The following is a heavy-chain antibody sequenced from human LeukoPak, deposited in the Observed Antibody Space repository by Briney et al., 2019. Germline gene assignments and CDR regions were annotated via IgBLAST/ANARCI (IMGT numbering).Heavy chain of an antibody. CDR1: GYNFTSRD. CDR3: TRETSSRYFDY. V-gene: IGHV1-8*01. J-gene: IGHJ4*02. CDR2: VTPGSGNT. Sequence: ASVKVSCKASGYNFTSRDVNWLRQATGQGLEWMGWVTPGSGNTTYAQKFQGRVTITRDTSISTVYMELSSLTSEDTAVYYCTRETSSRYFDYWGQGTLVTVSS.